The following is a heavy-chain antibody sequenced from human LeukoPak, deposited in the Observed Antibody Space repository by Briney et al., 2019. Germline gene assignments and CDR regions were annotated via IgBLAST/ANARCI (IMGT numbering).Heavy chain of an antibody. CDR1: GYSFTSYW. D-gene: IGHD4-11*01. Sequence: GGSLRLSCKGSGYSFTSYWIGWVRQMPGKGLEWMGIIYPGDSDTRYSPSFQGQVTISADKSINTAYLQWNSLKASDTAIYYCARTRDRNYNLWGQGTLVTVSS. CDR3: ARTRDRNYNL. CDR2: IYPGDSDT. J-gene: IGHJ1*01. V-gene: IGHV5-51*01.